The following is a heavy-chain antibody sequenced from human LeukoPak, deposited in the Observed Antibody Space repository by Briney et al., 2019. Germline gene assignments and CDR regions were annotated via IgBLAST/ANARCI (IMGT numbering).Heavy chain of an antibody. CDR3: ARVCPPARGWLAAFDI. J-gene: IGHJ3*02. V-gene: IGHV4-39*07. D-gene: IGHD3-22*01. CDR1: GGSISSSSYY. Sequence: PSETLSLTCTVSGGSISSSSYYWGWIRQPPGKGLEWIGSIYYSGSTYYNPSLKSRVTISVDTSKNQFSLKLSSVTAADTAVYYCARVCPPARGWLAAFDIWGQGTMVTVSS. CDR2: IYYSGST.